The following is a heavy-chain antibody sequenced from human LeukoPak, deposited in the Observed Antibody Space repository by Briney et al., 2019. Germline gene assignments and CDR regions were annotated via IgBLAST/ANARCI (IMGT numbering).Heavy chain of an antibody. CDR1: GYTFTGYA. CDR2: INPNSGGT. Sequence: ASVKVSCKASGYTFTGYAMHWVRQAPGQGLEWMGWINPNSGGTNYAQKFQGRVTMTRDTSMSTAYMELSSLRSDDTAVYYCAGCIGAAARYYSYGTDVWGQGATVTVS. J-gene: IGHJ6*02. D-gene: IGHD6-13*01. V-gene: IGHV1-2*02. CDR3: AGCIGAAARYYSYGTDV.